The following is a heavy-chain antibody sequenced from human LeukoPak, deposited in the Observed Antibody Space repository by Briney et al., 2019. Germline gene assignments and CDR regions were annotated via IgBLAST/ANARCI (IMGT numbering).Heavy chain of an antibody. J-gene: IGHJ4*02. CDR1: GFTFRAYA. Sequence: GGSLRLSCAASGFTFRAYAMSWVRRAPGKGLEWVSLISASGDTTYYADSVKGRFTISRDNSRNTRYLQMSSLRAEDTAVYYCALGYCSGGDCYAKPYYFDHWGRGTLVTVSS. CDR3: ALGYCSGGDCYAKPYYFDH. V-gene: IGHV3-23*01. D-gene: IGHD2-15*01. CDR2: ISASGDTT.